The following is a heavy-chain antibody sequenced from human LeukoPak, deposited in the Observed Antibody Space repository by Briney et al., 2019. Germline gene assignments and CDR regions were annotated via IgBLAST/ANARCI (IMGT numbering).Heavy chain of an antibody. Sequence: SETLSLTCTVSGGSISSYYWSWIRRPRGKGLEWIGRIYSTGSTNYSPSLKSRVTMSVDKSKNQFSLNLSSVTAADTAVYYCARGIADPYSFDSWGQGTLVTVSS. J-gene: IGHJ4*02. CDR2: IYSTGST. CDR3: ARGIADPYSFDS. D-gene: IGHD6-13*01. CDR1: GGSISSYY. V-gene: IGHV4-4*07.